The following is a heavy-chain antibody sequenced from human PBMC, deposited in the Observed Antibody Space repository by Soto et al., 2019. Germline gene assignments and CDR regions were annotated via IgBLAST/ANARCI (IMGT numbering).Heavy chain of an antibody. Sequence: QVQLQESGPGLVKPSETLSLTCTVSGGSISSYYWSWIRQPPGKGLEWIGYIYYSGSTNYNPSLNSRVTISVDTSKNQFSLKLSSVTAADTAVYYCARDKVTTPLYYYYGMDVWGQGTTVTVSS. CDR1: GGSISSYY. CDR2: IYYSGST. D-gene: IGHD1-1*01. CDR3: ARDKVTTPLYYYYGMDV. J-gene: IGHJ6*02. V-gene: IGHV4-59*01.